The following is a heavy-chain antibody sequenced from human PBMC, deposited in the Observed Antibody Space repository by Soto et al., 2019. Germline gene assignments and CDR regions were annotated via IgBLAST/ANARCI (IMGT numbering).Heavy chain of an antibody. D-gene: IGHD3-22*01. J-gene: IGHJ6*02. Sequence: ASVKVSCKASGYTFTSYYMHWVRQAPGQGLEWMGIINPSGGSTSYAQKFQGRVTMTRDTSTSTVYMELSSLRSEDTAVYYCARAPKPIYDSSGYPTTDGMDVWGQGTTVTVSS. CDR2: INPSGGST. CDR1: GYTFTSYY. CDR3: ARAPKPIYDSSGYPTTDGMDV. V-gene: IGHV1-46*01.